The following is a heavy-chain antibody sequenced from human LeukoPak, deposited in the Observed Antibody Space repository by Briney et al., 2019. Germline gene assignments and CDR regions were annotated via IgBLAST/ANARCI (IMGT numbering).Heavy chain of an antibody. V-gene: IGHV3-21*01. CDR1: GFTFSSYS. CDR3: ARKSSGWYEYFFDY. J-gene: IGHJ4*02. Sequence: GGSLRLSCAASGFTFSSYSMNWVRQAPGKGLEWVSSISSSSSYIYYADSVKGRFTISRDNAKNSLYLQMNSLRAEDTAVYYCARKSSGWYEYFFDYWGQGTLAPSPQ. D-gene: IGHD6-19*01. CDR2: ISSSSSYI.